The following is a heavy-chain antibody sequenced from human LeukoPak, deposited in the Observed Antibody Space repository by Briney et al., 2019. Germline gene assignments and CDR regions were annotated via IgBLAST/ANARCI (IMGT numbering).Heavy chain of an antibody. CDR3: AKDRPPTTSRVDAFDI. J-gene: IGHJ3*02. CDR1: GFTFSSYA. D-gene: IGHD1-14*01. V-gene: IGHV3-23*01. CDR2: IGGSGGST. Sequence: SGGSLRLSCAASGFTFSSYAMSWVRQAPGKGLESVSAIGGSGGSTYYADSVKGRFTISGDNSKNTLYLQMDSLRAEDTAVYYCAKDRPPTTSRVDAFDIWGQGTMVTVSS.